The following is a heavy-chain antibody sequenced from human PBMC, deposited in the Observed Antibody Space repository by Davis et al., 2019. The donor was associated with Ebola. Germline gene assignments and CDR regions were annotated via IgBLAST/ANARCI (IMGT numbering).Heavy chain of an antibody. Sequence: GGSLRLSCVASGFIFNNYWMQWVRQAPGKGLEWVSGIGWNSGNIGYAGSVKGRFTISRENAKNSLYLQMNSLRAGDTAVYYCARGVAGRVRGVPWAMDVWGQGTTVTVSS. D-gene: IGHD3-10*01. CDR1: GFIFNNYW. CDR2: IGWNSGNI. J-gene: IGHJ6*02. CDR3: ARGVAGRVRGVPWAMDV. V-gene: IGHV3-9*01.